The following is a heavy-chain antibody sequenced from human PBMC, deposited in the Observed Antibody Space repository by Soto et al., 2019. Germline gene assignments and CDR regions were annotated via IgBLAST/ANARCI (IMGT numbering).Heavy chain of an antibody. V-gene: IGHV1-3*01. CDR3: ARTGTGYQLQKRGRYFDY. Sequence: ASVKVSCQASGYTFTRYAMHWVRQAPGQRLEWMGWINAGNGNTKYSQKFQGRVTITRDTSASTAYMELSSLRSEDTAVYYCARTGTGYQLQKRGRYFDYWGRGTLVTVSS. J-gene: IGHJ4*02. CDR1: GYTFTRYA. CDR2: INAGNGNT. D-gene: IGHD2-2*01.